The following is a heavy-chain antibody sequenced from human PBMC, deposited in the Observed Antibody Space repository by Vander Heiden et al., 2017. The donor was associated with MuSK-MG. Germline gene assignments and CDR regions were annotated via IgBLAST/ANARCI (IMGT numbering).Heavy chain of an antibody. Sequence: QVQLVQSGAEVKKPGASVKVSCKASGYTFTGNYMHWVRQAPGQGLEWMGRINPNRGGTNYAQKFQGRVTMTRDTSISTAYMELSGLRSDDTVVYYCARDWNDVFDYWGQGTLVTVSS. V-gene: IGHV1-2*05. CDR1: GYTFTGNY. D-gene: IGHD1-1*01. CDR3: ARDWNDVFDY. J-gene: IGHJ4*02. CDR2: INPNRGGT.